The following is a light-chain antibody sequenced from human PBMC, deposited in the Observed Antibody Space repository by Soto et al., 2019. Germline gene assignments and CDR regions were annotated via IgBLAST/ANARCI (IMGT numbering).Light chain of an antibody. Sequence: DIQMSQSPSSLSSSVGGRVTSTCRASQAIANYLAWYQHKPGKVPNLLIYAASTLQSGVPSRFTGGGSGTDFTLTISSLQPEDVATYYCQKYNSAPRTFGQGTRLEIK. J-gene: IGKJ5*01. CDR1: QAIANY. CDR3: QKYNSAPRT. CDR2: AAS. V-gene: IGKV1-27*01.